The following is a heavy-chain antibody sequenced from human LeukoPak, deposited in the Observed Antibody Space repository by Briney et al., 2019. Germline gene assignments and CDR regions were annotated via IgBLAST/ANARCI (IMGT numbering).Heavy chain of an antibody. Sequence: PGGSLRLSCAASGFTFSSYGMHWVRQAPGKGLEWVAVISYDGINKYYADSVKGRFTISRDNSKNTLYLQMNSLRAEDTAVYYCAKSTAPSGWSRLDYWGQGTLVTVSS. CDR1: GFTFSSYG. J-gene: IGHJ4*02. D-gene: IGHD6-19*01. CDR3: AKSTAPSGWSRLDY. V-gene: IGHV3-30*18. CDR2: ISYDGINK.